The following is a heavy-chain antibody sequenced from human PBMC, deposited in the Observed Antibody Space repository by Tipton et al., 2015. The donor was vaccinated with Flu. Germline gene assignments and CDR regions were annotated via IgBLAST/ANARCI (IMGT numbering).Heavy chain of an antibody. D-gene: IGHD3-9*01. J-gene: IGHJ4*02. Sequence: LRLSCAASGFTFSSYAMSWVRQPPGKGLEWIGRIYYSGSTYYNPSLKSRVTISVDTSKNQFSLKLSSVTAADTAVYYCARADYDILTGYPATADYWGQGTLVTVPS. V-gene: IGHV4-38-2*01. CDR3: ARADYDILTGYPATADY. CDR2: IYYSGST. CDR1: GFTFSSYA.